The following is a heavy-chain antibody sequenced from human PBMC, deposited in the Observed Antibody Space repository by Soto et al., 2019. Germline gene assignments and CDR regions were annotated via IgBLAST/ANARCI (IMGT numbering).Heavy chain of an antibody. CDR2: ILPIFGTA. CDR1: GGTFSSYA. CDR3: ARVPPYPYQAAITGRRYYYYGMDV. D-gene: IGHD2-2*02. Sequence: QVQLVQSGAEVKKPGSSVKVSCKASGGTFSSYAISWVRQAPGQGLEWMGGILPIFGTANSAQKFQGRVTIPADESTSTAYMELSSLRSEYTAVYYCARVPPYPYQAAITGRRYYYYGMDVWGQGTTVTVSS. V-gene: IGHV1-69*01. J-gene: IGHJ6*02.